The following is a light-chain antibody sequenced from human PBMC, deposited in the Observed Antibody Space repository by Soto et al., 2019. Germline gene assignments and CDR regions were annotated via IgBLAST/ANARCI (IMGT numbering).Light chain of an antibody. Sequence: IQMTQSPSTLSASVGDIVTITCRASQSISSWLAWYQQKPGKAPKILIYKASSLESGVPSRFSGGGSGTEFTLTISSLQPDDFATYYCQQYNSYSTLGQGTKVDIK. CDR3: QQYNSYST. CDR2: KAS. CDR1: QSISSW. J-gene: IGKJ1*01. V-gene: IGKV1-5*03.